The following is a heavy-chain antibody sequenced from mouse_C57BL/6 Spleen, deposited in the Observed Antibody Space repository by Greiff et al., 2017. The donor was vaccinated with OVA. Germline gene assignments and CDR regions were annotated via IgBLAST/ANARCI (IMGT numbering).Heavy chain of an antibody. Sequence: EVKLMESGGGLVKPGGSLKLSCAASGFTFSSYAMSWVRQTPDKRLEWVATISDGGSYTYYPDNVKGRFTISRDNAKNNLYLQMSHLKSEDTAMYYCARDDYWGQGTLVTVSA. CDR1: GFTFSSYA. J-gene: IGHJ3*01. V-gene: IGHV5-4*01. CDR3: ARDDY. CDR2: ISDGGSYT.